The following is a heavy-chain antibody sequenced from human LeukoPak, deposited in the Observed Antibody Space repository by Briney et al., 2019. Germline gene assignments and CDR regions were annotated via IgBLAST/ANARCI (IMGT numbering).Heavy chain of an antibody. V-gene: IGHV1-24*01. CDR1: GYTLTELS. D-gene: IGHD2-15*01. J-gene: IGHJ4*02. CDR2: FYPEDGET. Sequence: ASVKVSCKVSGYTLTELSMHWLRQAPGKGLEWMGGFYPEDGETIYAQKFQGRVTMTEDTSTDTAYMELSSLRSEDTAVYYCATDYLVPRYCSGGSCYGFDYWGQGTLVTVSS. CDR3: ATDYLVPRYCSGGSCYGFDY.